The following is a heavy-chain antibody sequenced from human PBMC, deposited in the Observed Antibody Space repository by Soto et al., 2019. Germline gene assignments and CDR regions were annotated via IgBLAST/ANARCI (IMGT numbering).Heavy chain of an antibody. Sequence: QVKLVQSGAEVKKPGASVKVSCKASGYTFTSYGISWVRQAPGQGREWRGWISAYNGNTHYAQKLQGRVTMTTDTSTRAAYMELRSLRSDETAVYYCAREGWDDYVWGSGDAFDIWGQGTIVTVSS. CDR1: GYTFTSYG. V-gene: IGHV1-18*01. CDR3: AREGWDDYVWGSGDAFDI. D-gene: IGHD3-16*01. CDR2: ISAYNGNT. J-gene: IGHJ3*02.